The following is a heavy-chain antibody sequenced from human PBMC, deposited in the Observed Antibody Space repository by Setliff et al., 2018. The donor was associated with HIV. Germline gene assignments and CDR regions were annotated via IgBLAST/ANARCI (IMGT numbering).Heavy chain of an antibody. CDR3: AKDPRAYSGYDFVWYFDL. D-gene: IGHD5-12*01. Sequence: PGGSLRLSCAASGFTFSNYAMHWVRQAPGKGLEWVAVMSYDGNNKYYADSVRGRFTISRDNSKNTLSLQMNSLRTEDTAVYYCAKDPRAYSGYDFVWYFDLWGRGTLVTVS. V-gene: IGHV3-30*04. J-gene: IGHJ2*01. CDR2: MSYDGNNK. CDR1: GFTFSNYA.